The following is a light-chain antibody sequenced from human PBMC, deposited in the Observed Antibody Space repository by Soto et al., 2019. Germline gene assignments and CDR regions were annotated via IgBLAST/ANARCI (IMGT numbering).Light chain of an antibody. Sequence: QSALTQPRSVSESPGQSVTISCSGTSSDVGGYKYVSWYQQYPGKAPKLVIYDVNKRPSGVPDRFSGSKSGSTASLTISGLQAEDEADYYCCSYAGSSTWVFGGGTKLTVL. J-gene: IGLJ3*02. V-gene: IGLV2-11*01. CDR1: SSDVGGYKY. CDR3: CSYAGSSTWV. CDR2: DVN.